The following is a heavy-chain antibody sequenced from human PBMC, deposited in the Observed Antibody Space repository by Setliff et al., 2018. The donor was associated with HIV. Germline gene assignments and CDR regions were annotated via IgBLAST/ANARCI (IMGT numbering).Heavy chain of an antibody. CDR1: GYTFTSSD. J-gene: IGHJ6*03. D-gene: IGHD6-19*01. CDR3: ARVLRGSSGWYGYYYMDV. CDR2: MNPNSGNT. V-gene: IGHV1-8*02. Sequence: ASVKVSCKASGYTFTSSDINWVRQATGQGLEWMGWMNPNSGNTGYAQKFQGRVTMTRNTSISTAYMELSSLRSEDTAMYYCARVLRGSSGWYGYYYMDVWGKGTAVTVSS.